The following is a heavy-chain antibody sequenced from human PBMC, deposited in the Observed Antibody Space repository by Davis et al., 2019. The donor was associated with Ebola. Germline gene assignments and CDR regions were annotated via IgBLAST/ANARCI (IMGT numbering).Heavy chain of an antibody. J-gene: IGHJ6*04. V-gene: IGHV3-30-3*01. CDR1: GFTFSSYA. D-gene: IGHD2-15*01. Sequence: PGGSLRLSCAASGFTFSSYAMHWVRQAPGKGLEWVAVISYDGSNKYYADSVKGRFTISRDNSKNTLYLQMNSLRAEDTAVYYCAKDLGYCSGGSCFLYYYYGMDVWGKGTTVTVSS. CDR3: AKDLGYCSGGSCFLYYYYGMDV. CDR2: ISYDGSNK.